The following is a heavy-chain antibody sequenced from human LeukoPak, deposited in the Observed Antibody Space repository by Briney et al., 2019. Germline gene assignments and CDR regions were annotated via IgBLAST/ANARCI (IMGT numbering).Heavy chain of an antibody. J-gene: IGHJ5*02. CDR3: ARGADFDP. CDR1: GYTFTSYA. Sequence: ASVKVSCKASGYTFTSYAIHSVRQAPGQRLEWMGWINAGNGNTKYLQKFQGRVTITRDTSASTAYMELSSLRSENTAVYYCARGADFDPWGQGTLVTVSS. V-gene: IGHV1-3*01. CDR2: INAGNGNT.